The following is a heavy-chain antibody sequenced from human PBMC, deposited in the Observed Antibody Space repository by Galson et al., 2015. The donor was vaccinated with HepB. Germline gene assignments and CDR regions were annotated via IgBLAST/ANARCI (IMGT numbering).Heavy chain of an antibody. CDR3: ARTQLLAIDY. CDR1: GFTHSNYN. Sequence: SLRLSCAAAGFTHSNYNMNWVRQAPGKGLEWVSYICHSVSNIYYADSVKGRFTISRDSAKNSLYLQMNSLRPEETAVYYCARTQLLAIDYWGQGILVTVSS. CDR2: ICHSVSNI. D-gene: IGHD6-19*01. J-gene: IGHJ4*02. V-gene: IGHV3-48*01.